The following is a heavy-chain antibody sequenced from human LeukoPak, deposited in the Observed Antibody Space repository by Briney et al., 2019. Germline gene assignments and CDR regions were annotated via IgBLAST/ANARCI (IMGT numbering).Heavy chain of an antibody. CDR3: AREGGVGPNPYANDYYGMDV. CDR1: GFTFSSYG. V-gene: IGHV3-33*01. Sequence: PGGSLRLSCAASGFTFSSYGMHWVRQAPGKGLEWVAVIWYDGSNKYYADSVKGRFTISRDNSKNTLYLQMNSLRAEDTAVYYCAREGGVGPNPYANDYYGMDVWGQGTTVTVSS. J-gene: IGHJ6*02. CDR2: IWYDGSNK. D-gene: IGHD1-26*01.